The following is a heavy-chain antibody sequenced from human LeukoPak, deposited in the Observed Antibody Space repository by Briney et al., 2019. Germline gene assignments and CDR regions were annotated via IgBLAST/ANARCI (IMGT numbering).Heavy chain of an antibody. J-gene: IGHJ1*01. CDR2: ISYDGSNK. Sequence: GGSLRLSCAASGFTFSRYTMHWVRQAPGKGLEWVAIISYDGSNKYYADSVKGRFTISRDNSKNTLYLQMNSLRAEDTAVYYCARASGSYPPAEYFHHWGQGTLVTVSS. CDR1: GFTFSRYT. CDR3: ARASGSYPPAEYFHH. D-gene: IGHD1-26*01. V-gene: IGHV3-30*04.